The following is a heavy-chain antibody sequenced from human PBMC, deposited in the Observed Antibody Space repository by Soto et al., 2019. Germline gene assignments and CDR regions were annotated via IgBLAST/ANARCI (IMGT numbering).Heavy chain of an antibody. D-gene: IGHD3-16*02. Sequence: QVQLVQSGAEVKKPGASVKVSCKASGYTFTNYAIHWVRQAPGQRLEWMGWINAGNRNTEYSQKFQGRVIMTKDTSASRAYMELSSLTSEVTAVYYCARGYDYVWGSYRADAFDIWGQGTMVTVSS. CDR1: GYTFTNYA. V-gene: IGHV1-3*01. CDR2: INAGNRNT. J-gene: IGHJ3*02. CDR3: ARGYDYVWGSYRADAFDI.